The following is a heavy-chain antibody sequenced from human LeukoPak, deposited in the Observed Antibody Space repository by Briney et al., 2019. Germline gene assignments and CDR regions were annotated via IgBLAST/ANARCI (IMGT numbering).Heavy chain of an antibody. Sequence: SETLSLTCTVSGGSISSYYWSWIRQPPGKGLEWIGYTYYSGSTNYSPSLKSRVTISVDTAKNQLSLTLSSVTAADTAVYYCARSGSYYVPTFDYWGQGTLVTVSS. D-gene: IGHD1-26*01. CDR2: TYYSGST. J-gene: IGHJ4*02. CDR1: GGSISSYY. CDR3: ARSGSYYVPTFDY. V-gene: IGHV4-59*01.